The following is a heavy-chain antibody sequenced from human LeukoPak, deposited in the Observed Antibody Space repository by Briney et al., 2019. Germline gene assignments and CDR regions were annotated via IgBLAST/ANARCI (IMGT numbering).Heavy chain of an antibody. V-gene: IGHV3-11*01. CDR3: ARDAADTAMVLT. CDR1: GFTFSDYY. J-gene: IGHJ5*02. D-gene: IGHD5-18*01. Sequence: GGSLRLSCAASGFTFSDYYMSWIRQAPGKGLEWVSYISSGGSTIYYADSVKGRFTISRDNAKNSLYLQMNSLRAEDTAVYYCARDAADTAMVLTWGQGTLVTVSS. CDR2: ISSGGSTI.